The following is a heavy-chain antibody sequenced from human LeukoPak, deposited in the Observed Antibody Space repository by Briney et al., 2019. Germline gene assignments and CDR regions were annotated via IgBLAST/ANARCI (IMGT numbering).Heavy chain of an antibody. Sequence: PGRSLRLSCAASGFTFSSYGMHWVRQAPGKRLEWVAVISYDGSNKYYADSVKGRFTISRDNSKNTLYLQMNSLRAEDTAVYYCAKAPYDILTGYSPPWGQGTLVTVSS. J-gene: IGHJ5*02. CDR2: ISYDGSNK. D-gene: IGHD3-9*01. V-gene: IGHV3-30*18. CDR3: AKAPYDILTGYSPP. CDR1: GFTFSSYG.